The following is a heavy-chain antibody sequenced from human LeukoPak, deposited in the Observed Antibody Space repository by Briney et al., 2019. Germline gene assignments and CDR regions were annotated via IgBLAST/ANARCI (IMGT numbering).Heavy chain of an antibody. CDR2: ISYDGSNK. J-gene: IGHJ4*02. Sequence: GGSLRLSCAASGFTFSSYGMHWVRQAPGKGLEWVAVISYDGSNKYYADSVKGRFTISRDNSKNTLYLQMNNLRAEDTAVYYCAKDPIYDRNYFDYWGQGTLVTVSS. CDR1: GFTFSSYG. D-gene: IGHD3-10*02. V-gene: IGHV3-30*18. CDR3: AKDPIYDRNYFDY.